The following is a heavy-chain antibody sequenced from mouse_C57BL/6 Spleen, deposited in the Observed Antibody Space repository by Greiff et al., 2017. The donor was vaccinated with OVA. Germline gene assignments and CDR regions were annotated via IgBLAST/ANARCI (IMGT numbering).Heavy chain of an antibody. D-gene: IGHD1-1*01. J-gene: IGHJ2*01. CDR2: IRNKANGYTT. Sequence: EVQVVESGGGLVQPGGSLSLSCAASGFTFTDYYMSWVRQPPGKALEWLGFIRNKANGYTTEYSASVKGRFTISIDNSQSILYLQMNALRAEDSATYYCARYIAVAYFDYWGQGTTLTVSS. CDR3: ARYIAVAYFDY. V-gene: IGHV7-3*01. CDR1: GFTFTDYY.